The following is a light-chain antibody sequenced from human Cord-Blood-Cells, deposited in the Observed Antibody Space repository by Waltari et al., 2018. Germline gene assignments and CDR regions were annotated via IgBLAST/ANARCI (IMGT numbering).Light chain of an antibody. CDR3: AAWDDSLSGVV. J-gene: IGLJ2*01. CDR2: RNN. CDR1: SSNIGSNY. V-gene: IGLV1-47*01. Sequence: QSVLTQPPSASGTPGQRVTISCSGSSSNIGSNYVYWYQQLPGTAPKLLIYRNNHRRSGGPDRCSGSKSGTSSSLAISGLRSEDGADYYGAAWDDSLSGVVFGGGTKLTVL.